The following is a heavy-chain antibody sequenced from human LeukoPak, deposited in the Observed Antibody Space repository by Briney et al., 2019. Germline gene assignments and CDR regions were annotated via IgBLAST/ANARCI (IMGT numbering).Heavy chain of an antibody. V-gene: IGHV3-48*01. CDR1: GFTFSSYT. D-gene: IGHD7-27*01. CDR2: IGTSSTTI. J-gene: IGHJ4*02. Sequence: PGGSLRLSCAASGFTFSSYTMNWVRQPPGKGLEWVSNIGTSSTTIYYADSAKGRFTISRDNSKNTLYLQMNSLRAEDTAVYYCARERTGFFDYWGQGTLVTVSS. CDR3: ARERTGFFDY.